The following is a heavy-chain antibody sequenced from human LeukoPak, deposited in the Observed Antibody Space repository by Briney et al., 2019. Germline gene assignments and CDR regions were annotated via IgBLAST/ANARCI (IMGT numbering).Heavy chain of an antibody. V-gene: IGHV3-74*03. CDR2: INSDGSIT. CDR3: ARGRYYGMDV. J-gene: IGHJ6*02. Sequence: GGSLRLSCAASGFTFSTFWMHWVRQAPGKGLVWVSGINSDGSITTYADSVKGRFTVSRDNAENTLYLQMNSLRAEDTAVYYCARGRYYGMDVWGQGTTVTVSS. CDR1: GFTFSTFW.